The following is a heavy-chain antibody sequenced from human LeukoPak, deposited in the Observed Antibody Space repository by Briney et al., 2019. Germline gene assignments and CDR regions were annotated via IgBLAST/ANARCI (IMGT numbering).Heavy chain of an antibody. CDR3: ARAIPTHYYGSGSYYIPPNWFDP. J-gene: IGHJ5*02. V-gene: IGHV4-59*01. CDR2: IYYSGST. Sequence: PETLSLTCTVSGGSISSYYWSWIRQPPGKGLEWIGYIYYSGSTNYNPSLKSRVTISVDTSKNQFSLKLSSVTAADTAVYYCARAIPTHYYGSGSYYIPPNWFDPWGQGTLVTVSS. CDR1: GGSISSYY. D-gene: IGHD3-10*01.